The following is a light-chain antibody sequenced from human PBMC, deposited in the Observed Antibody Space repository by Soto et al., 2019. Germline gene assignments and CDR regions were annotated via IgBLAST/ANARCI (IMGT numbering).Light chain of an antibody. J-gene: IGLJ1*01. CDR2: EGS. V-gene: IGLV2-23*01. Sequence: QPVLTQPASGSGSPGQSITISCTGTSSDVGSYNLVSWYQQHPGKAPKLMIYEGSKRPSGVSNRFSGSKSGNTASLTISGLQAEDEADYYCCSYAGSSYVFGTGIKLTVL. CDR3: CSYAGSSYV. CDR1: SSDVGSYNL.